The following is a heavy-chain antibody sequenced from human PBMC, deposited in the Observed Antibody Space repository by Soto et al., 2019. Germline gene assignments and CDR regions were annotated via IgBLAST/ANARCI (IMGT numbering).Heavy chain of an antibody. J-gene: IGHJ4*02. CDR3: AVAVAGPTAIGY. CDR2: INSDGSRT. D-gene: IGHD6-19*01. V-gene: IGHV3-74*01. CDR1: GFTFSSYW. Sequence: GGSLRLSCAASGFTFSSYWMHWVRQAPGKGLVWVSRINSDGSRTSYADSAKGRFTISRDNAKNTLYLQMNSLRAEDTAVYYCAVAVAGPTAIGYWGQGTLVTVSS.